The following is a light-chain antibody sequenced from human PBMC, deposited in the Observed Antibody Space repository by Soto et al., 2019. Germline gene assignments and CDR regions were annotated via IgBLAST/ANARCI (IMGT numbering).Light chain of an antibody. CDR3: AAWDDTLDAQV. J-gene: IGLJ3*02. CDR2: RNN. Sequence: QSVLTQSPSASGTPGQRVTISCSGSRSNIGRNLVYWYQHVPGTAPRLLIQRNNERPSGVPDRFSGSKSGTSVSLAISGLRSDDEATYYCAAWDDTLDAQVFGGGTKLTVL. CDR1: RSNIGRNL. V-gene: IGLV1-47*01.